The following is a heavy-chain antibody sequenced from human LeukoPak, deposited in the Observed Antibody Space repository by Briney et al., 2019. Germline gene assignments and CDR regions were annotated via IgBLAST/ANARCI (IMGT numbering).Heavy chain of an antibody. J-gene: IGHJ4*02. CDR2: IFPSGGEI. CDR1: GFTFSTFA. Sequence: GGSLRLSCAASGFTFSTFAMIWVRQPPGKGLEWVSSIFPSGGEIHYADSVRGRFTISRDNAKNSLYLQMNSLKPEDTAVYYCARVAEAAAFDSWGQGTLVTVSS. D-gene: IGHD6-13*01. CDR3: ARVAEAAAFDS. V-gene: IGHV3-21*06.